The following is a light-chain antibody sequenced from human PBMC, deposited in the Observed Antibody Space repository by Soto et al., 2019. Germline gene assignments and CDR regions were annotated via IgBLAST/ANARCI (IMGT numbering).Light chain of an antibody. J-gene: IGKJ5*01. V-gene: IGKV1-39*01. CDR3: QQRSNWPQIT. CDR2: GSS. CDR1: QNIRKY. Sequence: DIQLTQSPSSLSGSVGERVSLTCLASQNIRKYLSWYQQKPGKSPKRLIYGSSSLQSGVSSRFRGSGSGTDFTLTISSREPEDFAVYYCQQRSNWPQITFGQGTRLEI.